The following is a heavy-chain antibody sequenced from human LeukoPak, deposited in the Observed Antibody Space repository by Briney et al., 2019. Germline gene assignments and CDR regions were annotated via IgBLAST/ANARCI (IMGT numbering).Heavy chain of an antibody. CDR2: ISYDGSNK. D-gene: IGHD6-19*01. Sequence: PGRSLRLSCAASGFSFSSYGIHWVRQAPGKGLEWVAVISYDGSNKYYADSVKGRFTISRDNSKNTLYLQMNSLRAEDTAVYYCARVSGGLSIAVAAPYFDYWGQGTLVTVSS. J-gene: IGHJ4*02. CDR1: GFSFSSYG. V-gene: IGHV3-30*03. CDR3: ARVSGGLSIAVAAPYFDY.